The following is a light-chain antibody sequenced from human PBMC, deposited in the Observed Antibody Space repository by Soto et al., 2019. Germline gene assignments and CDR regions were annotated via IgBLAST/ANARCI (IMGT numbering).Light chain of an antibody. CDR2: AAS. Sequence: DIPLTQSPSFLSASVGDRVTITCRASQGMSSYLAWYQQKPGKAPKLLIYAASTLQSGVPSRFSGSGSGTEFTLTISSLQPEDFATYYCQQLNSYPITFGQGTRLEIK. J-gene: IGKJ5*01. CDR3: QQLNSYPIT. V-gene: IGKV1-9*01. CDR1: QGMSSY.